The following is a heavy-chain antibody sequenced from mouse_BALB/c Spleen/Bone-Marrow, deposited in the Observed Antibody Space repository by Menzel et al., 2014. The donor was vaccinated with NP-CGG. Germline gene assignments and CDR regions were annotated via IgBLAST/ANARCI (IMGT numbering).Heavy chain of an antibody. V-gene: IGHV5-9*02. J-gene: IGHJ2*01. CDR1: GLAFSSYD. CDR2: ISSGGSYT. Sequence: EVKVEESGGGLVKPGGSLKLSCTASGLAFSSYDMSWVRQTPEKRLEWVATISSGGSYTYYPDSVKGRFTISRDNARNTLYLQMSSLRSEDTALYYCVRRVQLDYWGQGTTLTVSS. CDR3: VRRVQLDY.